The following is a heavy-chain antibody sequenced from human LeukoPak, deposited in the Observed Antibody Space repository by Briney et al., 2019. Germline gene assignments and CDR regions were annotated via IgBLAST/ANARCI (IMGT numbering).Heavy chain of an antibody. CDR1: GFTFSSYG. CDR3: ARGGYGDYDYFDY. Sequence: GGSLRLSCAASGFTFSSYGMHRVRQAPGKGLEWVAVISYDGSNKYYADSVKGRFTIPRDNSKNTLYLQMNSLRAEDTAVYYCARGGYGDYDYFDYWGQGTLVTVSS. CDR2: ISYDGSNK. D-gene: IGHD4-17*01. J-gene: IGHJ4*02. V-gene: IGHV3-30*03.